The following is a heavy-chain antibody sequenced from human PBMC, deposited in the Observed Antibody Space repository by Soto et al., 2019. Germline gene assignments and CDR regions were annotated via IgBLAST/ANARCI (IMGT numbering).Heavy chain of an antibody. D-gene: IGHD1-1*01. CDR1: GDFVSSGSYY. CDR2: MSHSGGT. CDR3: ARVERGTVTTVVDAFDI. Sequence: SETLSLTCAVYGDFVSSGSYYWSWIRQPPGKGLEWIGEMSHSGGTHFNPSLKSRVTISVDTSKNQFSLNIYSVTAADTALYYCARVERGTVTTVVDAFDIWGPGTMVTVSS. J-gene: IGHJ3*02. V-gene: IGHV4-61*01.